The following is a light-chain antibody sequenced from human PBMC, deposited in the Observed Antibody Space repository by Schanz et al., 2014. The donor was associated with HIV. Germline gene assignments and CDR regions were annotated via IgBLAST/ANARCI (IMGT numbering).Light chain of an antibody. CDR3: QTWGTGLLV. J-gene: IGLJ3*02. Sequence: QPVLTQPPSASASLGASVKLTCTLRSGHSSYAIAWHQQQPEKGPRYLMKLNSDGSHNKGDGIPDRFSGSSSGAERYLTISSLQSEDEADYYCQTWGTGLLVFGGGTQLTVL. CDR2: LNSDGSH. V-gene: IGLV4-69*01. CDR1: SGHSSYA.